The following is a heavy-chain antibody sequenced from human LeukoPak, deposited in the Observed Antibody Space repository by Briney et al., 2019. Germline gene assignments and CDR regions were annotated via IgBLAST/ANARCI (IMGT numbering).Heavy chain of an antibody. CDR3: AKDPGSGGYYADY. V-gene: IGHV3-30*18. CDR2: ISYDGSNK. D-gene: IGHD3-22*01. Sequence: GGSLRLSCAASGSTFSSYGMHWVRQAPGKGLEWVAVISYDGSNKYYADSVKGRFTISRDKSKNTLYLQMNSLRAEDTAVYYCAKDPGSGGYYADYWGQGTLVTVSS. J-gene: IGHJ4*02. CDR1: GSTFSSYG.